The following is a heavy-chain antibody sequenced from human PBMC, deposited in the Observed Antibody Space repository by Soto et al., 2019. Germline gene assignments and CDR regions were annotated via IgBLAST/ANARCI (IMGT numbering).Heavy chain of an antibody. CDR3: ARSSSGIAVAGLDY. CDR2: IIPILGIA. CDR1: GGTFSSYT. Sequence: SVKVSCKASGGTFSSYTISWVRQAPGQGLEWMGRIIPILGIANYAQKFQGRATITADKSTSTAYMELSSLRSEDAAVYYCARSSSGIAVAGLDYWGQGTLVTVSS. D-gene: IGHD6-19*01. J-gene: IGHJ4*02. V-gene: IGHV1-69*02.